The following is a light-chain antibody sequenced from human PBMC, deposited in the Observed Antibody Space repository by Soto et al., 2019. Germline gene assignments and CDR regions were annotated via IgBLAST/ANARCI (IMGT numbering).Light chain of an antibody. Sequence: SYELTQPPSVSVAPGQTARITCGGNNIGSKSVHWYQLKPGQAPVLVIYDDRDRPSGIPERFSGSKSGNTATLTISRVEAGDEAEYYCQVWDSSSEHIVFGGGTKLTVL. CDR1: NIGSKS. CDR3: QVWDSSSEHIV. CDR2: DDR. V-gene: IGLV3-21*02. J-gene: IGLJ2*01.